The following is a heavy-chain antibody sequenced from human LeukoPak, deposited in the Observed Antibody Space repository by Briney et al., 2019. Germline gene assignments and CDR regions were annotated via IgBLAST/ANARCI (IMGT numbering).Heavy chain of an antibody. V-gene: IGHV1-69*13. CDR2: IIPMSGTA. J-gene: IGHJ4*02. CDR3: ASPVKYYDTWSGYPPFDY. CDR1: GGTFNNFA. D-gene: IGHD3-3*01. Sequence: EASVKVSCKASGGTFNNFAISWVRQAPGQGLEWVGGIIPMSGTANYAQMFQGRVTITADESTSTAYMELSSLRSEDTAIYYCASPVKYYDTWSGYPPFDYWGQGTLVTVSS.